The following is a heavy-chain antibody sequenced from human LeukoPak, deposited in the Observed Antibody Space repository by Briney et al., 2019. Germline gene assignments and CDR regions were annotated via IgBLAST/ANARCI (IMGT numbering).Heavy chain of an antibody. Sequence: SETLSLTCAVYGGSFSGYYWSWIRQPPGKGLEWIGEINHSGSTNYNPSLKSRVTISVDTSKDQFSLTLSSVTAADTAVYYCARGTRNTGTYFYFDYWGQGTLVTVSS. V-gene: IGHV4-34*01. CDR2: INHSGST. CDR1: GGSFSGYY. J-gene: IGHJ4*02. CDR3: ARGTRNTGTYFYFDY. D-gene: IGHD1-7*01.